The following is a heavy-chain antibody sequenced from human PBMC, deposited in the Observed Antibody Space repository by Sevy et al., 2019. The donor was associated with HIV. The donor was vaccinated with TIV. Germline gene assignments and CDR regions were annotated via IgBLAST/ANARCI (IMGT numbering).Heavy chain of an antibody. CDR2: IKEDGSMK. Sequence: GGSLRLSCAASSGFTFSSYWMSWVRQAPGKGLEWVANIKEDGSMKYYVDSVRGRFSISRDNAKNLLYLQMNSLRGEDMAVYYCARGTYYYDSSGYHHDVFELRGQGTLVTVSS. CDR1: GFTFSSYW. J-gene: IGHJ3*01. CDR3: ARGTYYYDSSGYHHDVFEL. V-gene: IGHV3-7*03. D-gene: IGHD3-22*01.